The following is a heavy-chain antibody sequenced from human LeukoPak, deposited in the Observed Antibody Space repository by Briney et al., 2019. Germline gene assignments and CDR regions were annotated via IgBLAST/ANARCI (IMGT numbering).Heavy chain of an antibody. J-gene: IGHJ6*02. D-gene: IGHD3-22*01. V-gene: IGHV5-51*01. CDR1: GYCFSNYW. CDR3: ARLGARRHSSGYYYVYYGMDV. Sequence: TGESLKISCKGSGYCFSNYWIGWVRQMPGKGLEWMGVIYAGDSDTRYSPSFQGQVTISADKSISTAYLQWSSLKASDTAMYYCARLGARRHSSGYYYVYYGMDVWGQGTTVTVSS. CDR2: IYAGDSDT.